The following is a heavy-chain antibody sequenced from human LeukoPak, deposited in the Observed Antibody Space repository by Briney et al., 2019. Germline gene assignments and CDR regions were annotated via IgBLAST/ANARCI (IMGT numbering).Heavy chain of an antibody. CDR3: ARQLEYYGSGSYYQTFDY. J-gene: IGHJ4*02. CDR2: IYSCYSDT. D-gene: IGHD3-10*01. CDR1: GYSLTSYW. Sequence: GESLKISFKGSGYSLTSYWIGWVRQMPGKGLEWMGIIYSCYSDTRYSPPFKGQVTISADKSISTAYLQWSSLKASDTAMYYCARQLEYYGSGSYYQTFDYWGQGTLVTVSS. V-gene: IGHV5-51*01.